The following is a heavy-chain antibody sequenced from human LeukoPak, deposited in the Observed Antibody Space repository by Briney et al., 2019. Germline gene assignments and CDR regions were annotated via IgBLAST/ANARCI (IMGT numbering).Heavy chain of an antibody. Sequence: GESLKISCKASGYSFTNYWLGWVRQMPGKGLEWMGIIYPDDSDTRYSPSLQGQVTISVDKSISTAYLQWSSLKASDTAMYYCARAQWSFDWLFHWFDPWGQGTLVTVSS. CDR1: GYSFTNYW. V-gene: IGHV5-51*01. D-gene: IGHD3-9*01. CDR3: ARAQWSFDWLFHWFDP. CDR2: IYPDDSDT. J-gene: IGHJ5*02.